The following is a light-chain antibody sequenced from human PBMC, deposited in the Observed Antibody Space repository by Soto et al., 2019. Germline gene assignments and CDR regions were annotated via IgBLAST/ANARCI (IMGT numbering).Light chain of an antibody. Sequence: DIQMTQSPSTLSASVGDSVTIPCRASQTINNRLAWYQQKPGKAPKLLIYDVSTLESGVPSRFSGSGSGTEFTLTISSLQPDDVATYCCQQYDSFWTMFGQGTKVDI. V-gene: IGKV1-5*01. CDR3: QQYDSFWTM. J-gene: IGKJ1*01. CDR2: DVS. CDR1: QTINNR.